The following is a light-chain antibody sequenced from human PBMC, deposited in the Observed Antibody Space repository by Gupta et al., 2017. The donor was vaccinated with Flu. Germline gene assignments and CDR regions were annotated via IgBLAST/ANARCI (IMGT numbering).Light chain of an antibody. V-gene: IGKV1-12*01. Sequence: DIPMTQYPSSVSASVGDRCTITCRASQGISSCLAWYQQKPGKALKLLIYAASRVQSGVPSRFSGSGSGTDFTLTISSLQPEDFANYYCQQDKSLPLTFGEGTKVEIK. J-gene: IGKJ4*01. CDR3: QQDKSLPLT. CDR1: QGISSC. CDR2: AAS.